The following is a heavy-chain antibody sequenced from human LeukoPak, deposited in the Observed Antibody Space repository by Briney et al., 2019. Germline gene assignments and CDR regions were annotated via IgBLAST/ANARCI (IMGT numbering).Heavy chain of an antibody. J-gene: IGHJ5*02. CDR3: ARHRFGESIPHWFDP. CDR2: INHSGST. V-gene: IGHV4-34*01. CDR1: GGSFSGYY. Sequence: SETLSLTCAVYGGSFSGYYWSWIRQPPGKGLEWIGEINHSGSTNYNPSLESRVTISVDTSKNRFSLKLSSVTAADTAVYYCARHRFGESIPHWFDPWGQGTLVTVSS. D-gene: IGHD3-10*01.